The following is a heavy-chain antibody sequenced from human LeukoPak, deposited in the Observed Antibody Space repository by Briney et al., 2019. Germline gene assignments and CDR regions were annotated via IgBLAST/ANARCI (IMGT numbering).Heavy chain of an antibody. V-gene: IGHV3-23*01. CDR1: GFTFSSYA. CDR3: ARTPQKYYSGTTCYPDY. CDR2: ISGSGDTA. D-gene: IGHD2-2*01. J-gene: IGHJ4*02. Sequence: GGSLRLSCAASGFTFSSYAMSWVRLAPGKGLEWVSTISGSGDTAYYADSVRGGFTISRDNSKNTLFLQMSSLRPENTAVYYCARTPQKYYSGTTCYPDYWGQGTLVTVSS.